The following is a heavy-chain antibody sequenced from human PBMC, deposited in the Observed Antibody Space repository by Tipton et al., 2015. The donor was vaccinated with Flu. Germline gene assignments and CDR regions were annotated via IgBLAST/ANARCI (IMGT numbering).Heavy chain of an antibody. CDR1: GFTFSSYW. J-gene: IGHJ4*02. Sequence: SLRLSCAASGFTFSSYWMSWVRQAPGKGLEWVANIKQVGSEKYYVDSVKGRFTISRDNAKNSLYLQMNSLRAEDTAVYYCARSVSYYYDSSGYYSLYYFDYWGQGTLVTVSS. V-gene: IGHV3-7*01. CDR2: IKQVGSEK. D-gene: IGHD3-22*01. CDR3: ARSVSYYYDSSGYYSLYYFDY.